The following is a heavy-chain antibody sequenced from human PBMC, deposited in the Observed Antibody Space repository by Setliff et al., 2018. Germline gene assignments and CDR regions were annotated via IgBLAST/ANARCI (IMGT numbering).Heavy chain of an antibody. CDR1: GYSIGSGFS. V-gene: IGHV4-38-2*02. D-gene: IGHD5-12*01. CDR3: ARDQWVRSPPLYFSYSMDV. J-gene: IGHJ6*02. CDR2: ILFSGDT. Sequence: SETLSLTCAVSGYSIGSGFSWVWIRQSPGRGFEWIGRILFSGDTYYSPSLSSRVTMSLDRSKNQFSLKLTSVTAADTAVYYCARDQWVRSPPLYFSYSMDVWGQGTTVTVS.